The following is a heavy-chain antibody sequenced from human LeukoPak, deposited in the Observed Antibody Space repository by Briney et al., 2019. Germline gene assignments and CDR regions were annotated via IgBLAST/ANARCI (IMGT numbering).Heavy chain of an antibody. Sequence: GASVKVSCKASGYTFTRYYMHWVRQAPGQGPEWMGWIIPNSGATNYAQKFQGWVTMTRDTSISTAYMDLSMRSEDTAVYYCARGGADLGYSGYEKPNFDYWGQGTLVTVSS. J-gene: IGHJ4*02. CDR3: ARGGADLGYSGYEKPNFDY. CDR2: IIPNSGAT. D-gene: IGHD5-12*01. CDR1: GYTFTRYY. V-gene: IGHV1-2*04.